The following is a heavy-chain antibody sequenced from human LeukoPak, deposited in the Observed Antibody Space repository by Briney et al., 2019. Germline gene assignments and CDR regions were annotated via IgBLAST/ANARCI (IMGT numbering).Heavy chain of an antibody. J-gene: IGHJ4*02. CDR1: GFTFNNYA. CDR3: ARELDGDLLLDY. D-gene: IGHD4-17*01. V-gene: IGHV3-74*01. Sequence: GGSLRLSCAASGFTFNNYARRWVGQAPGKGREGVTRINSDGSTTSYAHSLHPPFTISRDNAKNPLYLQMSRLRAEDTAVYYCARELDGDLLLDYCGQGTLLTVSS. CDR2: INSDGSTT.